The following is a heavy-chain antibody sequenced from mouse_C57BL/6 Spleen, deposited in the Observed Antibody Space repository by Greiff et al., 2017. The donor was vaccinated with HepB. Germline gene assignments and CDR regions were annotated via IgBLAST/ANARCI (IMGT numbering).Heavy chain of an antibody. CDR1: GYAFSSYW. CDR2: IYPGDGDT. V-gene: IGHV1-80*01. J-gene: IGHJ2*01. D-gene: IGHD2-1*01. Sequence: QVQLKESGAELVKPGASVKISCKASGYAFSSYWMNWVKQRPGKGLEWIGQIYPGDGDTNYNGKFKGKATLTADKSSSTAYMQLSSLTSEDSAVYFCARIYGNYPYYFDYWGQGTTLTVSS. CDR3: ARIYGNYPYYFDY.